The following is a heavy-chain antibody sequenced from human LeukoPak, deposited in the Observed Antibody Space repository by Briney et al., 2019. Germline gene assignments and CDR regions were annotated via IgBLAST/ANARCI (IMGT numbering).Heavy chain of an antibody. CDR1: VVTFSSYA. D-gene: IGHD5-12*01. CDR2: IIPILGIA. Sequence: SVKASRTASVVTFSSYAISCVRPTPGQRLEWMGRIIPILGIANYAHKFQGEVTITADKSTSTAYRGLSILRSEDTVVYYCARQENSGYAPRPFDYRGQGTLVTVSS. CDR3: ARQENSGYAPRPFDY. J-gene: IGHJ4*02. V-gene: IGHV1-69*04.